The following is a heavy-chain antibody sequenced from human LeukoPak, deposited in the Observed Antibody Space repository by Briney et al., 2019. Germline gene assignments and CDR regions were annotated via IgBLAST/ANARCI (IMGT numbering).Heavy chain of an antibody. CDR1: GFTFTSSA. J-gene: IGHJ4*02. CDR2: IVVGSGNT. V-gene: IGHV1-58*01. CDR3: AATLRGYSSSWD. D-gene: IGHD6-6*01. Sequence: SVKVSCKASGFTFTSSAVQWVRQARGQRLEWIGWIVVGSGNTNYAQKFQERVTITRDMSTSTAYMELSSLRSEDTAVYYCAATLRGYSSSWDWGQGTLVTVSS.